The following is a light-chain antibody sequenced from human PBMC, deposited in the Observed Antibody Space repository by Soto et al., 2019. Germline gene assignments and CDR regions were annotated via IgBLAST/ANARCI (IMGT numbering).Light chain of an antibody. CDR1: QSVSSSY. J-gene: IGKJ3*01. Sequence: EIVLTQSPGTLSLSPGERDTLSCRASQSVSSSYLAWYQQKPRQAPRLLIYGASSKATGIPDRFSGSGSGTDFTLTISRLEPEDFAVYYCQQYGSSPVTFGPGTKVDIK. V-gene: IGKV3-20*01. CDR2: GAS. CDR3: QQYGSSPVT.